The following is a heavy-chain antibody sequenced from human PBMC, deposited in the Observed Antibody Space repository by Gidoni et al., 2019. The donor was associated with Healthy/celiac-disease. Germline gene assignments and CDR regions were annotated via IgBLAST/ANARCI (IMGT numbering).Heavy chain of an antibody. CDR3: ARDRHKLRYFDWKGTNPYYFDY. Sequence: QVQLVESGGGLVKPGGSLGLSCSASGFPFSDYYITWIRQDPGKGLEGVSYISSSSSYTNYADSVKGRFTISRDNAKNSLYLQMNSLRAEDTAVYYCARDRHKLRYFDWKGTNPYYFDYWGQGTLVTVSS. V-gene: IGHV3-11*05. J-gene: IGHJ4*02. D-gene: IGHD3-9*01. CDR1: GFPFSDYY. CDR2: ISSSSSYT.